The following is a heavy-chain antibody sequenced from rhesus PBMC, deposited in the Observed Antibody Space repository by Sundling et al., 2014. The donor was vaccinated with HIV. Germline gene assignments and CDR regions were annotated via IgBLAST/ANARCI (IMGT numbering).Heavy chain of an antibody. CDR1: GFTFSNYA. CDR2: ISDDGSKK. Sequence: EVQLVESGGGLVQPGGSLRLSCAASGFTFSNYAIHWVRQAPGKGLDWVAVISDDGSKKYYGDSVTDRFTISRDNSKNMLYLQMNNLKLEDTAVYYCARDNWKYVGGGLDSWGQGVVVTVSS. J-gene: IGHJ6*01. D-gene: IGHD1-26*01. CDR3: ARDNWKYVGGGLDS. V-gene: IGHV3-54*02.